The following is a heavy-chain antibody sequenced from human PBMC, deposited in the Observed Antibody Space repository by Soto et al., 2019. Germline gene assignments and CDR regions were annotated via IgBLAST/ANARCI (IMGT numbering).Heavy chain of an antibody. V-gene: IGHV4-59*01. CDR2: IYYSGST. CDR1: GGSISSYY. CDR3: ARDKRMLWFGEFFYGMAV. D-gene: IGHD3-10*01. Sequence: QVQLQESGPGLVKPSETLSLTCTVSGGSISSYYWSWIRQPPGKGLEWIGYIYYSGSTNYNPSLTGRAPLSVGTSKHQFALELRSVTAADTAVYYCARDKRMLWFGEFFYGMAVCGRGTTVTVSS. J-gene: IGHJ6*02.